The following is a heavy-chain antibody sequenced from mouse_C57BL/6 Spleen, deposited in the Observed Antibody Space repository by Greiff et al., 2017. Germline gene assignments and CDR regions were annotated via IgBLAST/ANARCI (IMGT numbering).Heavy chain of an antibody. Sequence: EVQGVESGGGLVQSGRSLRLSCATSGFTFSDFYMEWVRQAPGKGLEWIAASRNKANDYTTEYSASVKGRFIVSRDTSQSILYLQMNALRAEDTAIYYCARDAKGVAKGYAMDYWGQGTSVTVSS. CDR2: SRNKANDYTT. CDR3: ARDAKGVAKGYAMDY. CDR1: GFTFSDFY. J-gene: IGHJ4*01. D-gene: IGHD1-3*01. V-gene: IGHV7-1*01.